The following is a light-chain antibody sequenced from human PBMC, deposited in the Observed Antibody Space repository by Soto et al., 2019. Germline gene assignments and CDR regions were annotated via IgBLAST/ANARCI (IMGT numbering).Light chain of an antibody. Sequence: QSVLTQPPSVSGSPGQSVTISCTGTSSDIGKYDSVSWYQLPPGKAPKLIIYEVTNRPSGVPARFSGSKSGNTASLTISGLQAEDEADYYCSSYISTSRYVFGAGTKLTVL. J-gene: IGLJ1*01. CDR1: SSDIGKYDS. CDR3: SSYISTSRYV. V-gene: IGLV2-18*02. CDR2: EVT.